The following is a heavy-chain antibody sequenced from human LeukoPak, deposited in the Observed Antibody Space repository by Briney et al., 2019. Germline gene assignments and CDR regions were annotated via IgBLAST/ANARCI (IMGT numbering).Heavy chain of an antibody. V-gene: IGHV4-34*01. CDR2: INHSGST. D-gene: IGHD3-22*01. CDR3: ARSSYYYDSSGYYAPFDY. J-gene: IGHJ4*02. Sequence: KPSETLSLTCAVYGGSFSGYYWSWIRQPPGKGVEWIGEINHSGSTNYNPSLKSRVTISVDTSKNQFSLKLSSVTAADTAVYYCARSSYYYDSSGYYAPFDYWGQGTLVTVSS. CDR1: GGSFSGYY.